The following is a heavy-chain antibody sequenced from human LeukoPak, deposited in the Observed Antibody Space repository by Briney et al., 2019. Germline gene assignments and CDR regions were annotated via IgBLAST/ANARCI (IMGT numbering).Heavy chain of an antibody. D-gene: IGHD6-19*01. J-gene: IGHJ4*02. CDR3: VKDSKSSGWYVPPNFDY. CDR2: VSSNVYST. CDR1: PFTFSTYA. V-gene: IGHV3-64D*09. Sequence: GGSLRLSCAASPFTFSTYAMHWVRQAPGKGLEYVSSVSSNVYSTHYADSVKGRFAISRDNSKNTLYLQMSSLRTEDTAVYYCVKDSKSSGWYVPPNFDYWGQGTLVTVSS.